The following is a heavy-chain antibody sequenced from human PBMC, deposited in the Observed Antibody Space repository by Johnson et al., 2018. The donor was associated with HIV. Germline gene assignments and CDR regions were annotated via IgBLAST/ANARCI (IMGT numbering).Heavy chain of an antibody. CDR3: ATSTASDAVDI. CDR1: GFTFSSYA. CDR2: ISYDGSNK. D-gene: IGHD1-1*01. J-gene: IGHJ3*02. Sequence: QVQLVESGGGVVQPGRSLRLSCAASGFTFSSYAIHWVRQAPGKGLEWVAVISYDGSNKNYSDSVKGRFTISRDNSKNTLYLQMTSLRAEDTAVYYCATSTASDAVDIWGQGTMVTGSS. V-gene: IGHV3-30*04.